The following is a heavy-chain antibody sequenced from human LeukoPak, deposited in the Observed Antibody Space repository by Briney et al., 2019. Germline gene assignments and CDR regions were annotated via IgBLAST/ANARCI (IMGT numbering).Heavy chain of an antibody. Sequence: GGSLRLSCAASGFTFSKYAMTWVRQAPGKGLEWVSVISGSGENTDYADSVKGRFTISRDNSKNTLSLQMNSLRGEDTAVYYRAKLGGTGKAPDDFLGQGTLGNVS. J-gene: IGHJ4*02. CDR1: GFTFSKYA. V-gene: IGHV3-23*01. CDR3: AKLGGTGKAPDDF. CDR2: ISGSGENT. D-gene: IGHD1-1*01.